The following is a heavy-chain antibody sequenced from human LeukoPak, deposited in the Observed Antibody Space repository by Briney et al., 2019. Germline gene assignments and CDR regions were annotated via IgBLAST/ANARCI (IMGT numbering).Heavy chain of an antibody. V-gene: IGHV3-66*01. D-gene: IGHD5-24*01. CDR3: ASRDKGYYYGMDV. Sequence: GGSLRLSCAASGFTVSSNYMSWVRQAPGKGLEWVSLIYSGGSTYYVDSVKGRFTISRDNSKNTLYLQMNSLRAEDTAAYYCASRDKGYYYGMDVWGQGTTVTVSS. J-gene: IGHJ6*02. CDR1: GFTVSSNY. CDR2: IYSGGST.